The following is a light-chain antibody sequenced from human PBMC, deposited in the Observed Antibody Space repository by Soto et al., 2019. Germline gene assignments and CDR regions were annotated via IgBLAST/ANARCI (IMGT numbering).Light chain of an antibody. J-gene: IGKJ1*01. CDR3: QQYNSYPLT. CDR1: QSISSW. CDR2: DAS. V-gene: IGKV1-5*01. Sequence: DIPMTQSPSTLSASVGDRVTITCRASQSISSWLAWYQQKPGKAPKLLIYDASSLESGVPSRFSGSGSGTEFPLTISSLQPDDFATYCCQQYNSYPLTFGQGTKVEIK.